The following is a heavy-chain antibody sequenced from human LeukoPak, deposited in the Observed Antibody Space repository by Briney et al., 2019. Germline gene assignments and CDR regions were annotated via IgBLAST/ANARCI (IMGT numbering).Heavy chain of an antibody. CDR1: GFTFSSYS. CDR2: ISSGSKYI. Sequence: GGSLRLSCADSGFTFSSYSMNWDRQAPGKGLEWVSSISSGSKYIYNADSVKGRFTISRDNAKRSLYLQMNSLRVEDTAVYYCARALSYSYGSMDFWGQGTLVIVSS. CDR3: ARALSYSYGSMDF. V-gene: IGHV3-21*01. J-gene: IGHJ4*02. D-gene: IGHD5-18*01.